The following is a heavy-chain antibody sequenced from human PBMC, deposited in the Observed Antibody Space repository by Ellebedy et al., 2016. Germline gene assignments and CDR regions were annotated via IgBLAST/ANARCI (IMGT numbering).Heavy chain of an antibody. CDR3: VKEEWELGSPFQH. Sequence: GGSLRLXXSASGFTFSSYAMHWVRQAPGKGLEYVSAISSNGGSTYYADSVKGRFTISRDNSKNTLYLQMSSLRAEDTAVYYCVKEEWELGSPFQHWGQGTLVTVSS. D-gene: IGHD1-26*01. CDR1: GFTFSSYA. J-gene: IGHJ1*01. V-gene: IGHV3-64D*06. CDR2: ISSNGGST.